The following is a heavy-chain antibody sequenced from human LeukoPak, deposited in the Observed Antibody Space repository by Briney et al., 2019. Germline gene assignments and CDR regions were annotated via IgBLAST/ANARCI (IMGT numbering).Heavy chain of an antibody. D-gene: IGHD2-15*01. CDR3: ARPGQSSWWVYFNY. CDR1: GGFSSFYY. V-gene: IGHV4-4*09. CDR2: IHTSGGT. J-gene: IGHJ4*02. Sequence: SETLSLTCTVSGGFSSFYYWTWIRRPPGKGLEWIGNIHTSGGTDYSPSLKSRVTMSIDTSKNQFSLRLSSVTAADTAVYYCARPGQSSWWVYFNYWGQGTLVTVSS.